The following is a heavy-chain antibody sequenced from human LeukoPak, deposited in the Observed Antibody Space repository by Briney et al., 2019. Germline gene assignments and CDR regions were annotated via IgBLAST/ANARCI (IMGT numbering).Heavy chain of an antibody. J-gene: IGHJ4*02. CDR3: AKAKGDLSGFHYLIDY. V-gene: IGHV3-30-3*02. Sequence: LAGRCLSPSRAVDAFTFSTCCMRWASQAPRNGLEWVALISYDGSTQRSADSVKGRFSTSRDNTKNSLYMQMNSLRTEDTEVYYFAKAKGDLSGFHYLIDYWGQGTLVTVSS. CDR1: AFTFSTCC. CDR2: ISYDGSTQ. D-gene: IGHD5-12*01.